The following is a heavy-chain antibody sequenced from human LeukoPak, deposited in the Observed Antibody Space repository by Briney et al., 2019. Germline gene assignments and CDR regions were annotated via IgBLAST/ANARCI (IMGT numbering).Heavy chain of an antibody. CDR3: VQGWRDN. V-gene: IGHV3-7*01. Sequence: PGGSPRLSCAASGFTFSNYWMSWVRQAPGKGLEWVANIKQDGSETYSVDSVKGRFTISRDNAKNSLYLQMNSLRAEDTAVYYCVQGWRDNWGQGTLVTVSS. CDR1: GFTFSNYW. CDR2: IKQDGSET. D-gene: IGHD2-15*01. J-gene: IGHJ4*02.